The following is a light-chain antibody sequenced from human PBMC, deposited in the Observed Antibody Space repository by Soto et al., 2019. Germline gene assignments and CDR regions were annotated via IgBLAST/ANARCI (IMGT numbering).Light chain of an antibody. Sequence: QSVLTQPRSVSGSPGQSVAISCTGTSSDVGAYTYASWYQQHPGKAPKLMIYDVSKRPSGVPDRFSGFKSGDTASLTISGLQAEDEADYYCCSSAGNYILVFGTGTKVTVL. J-gene: IGLJ1*01. CDR1: SSDVGAYTY. CDR2: DVS. V-gene: IGLV2-11*01. CDR3: CSSAGNYILV.